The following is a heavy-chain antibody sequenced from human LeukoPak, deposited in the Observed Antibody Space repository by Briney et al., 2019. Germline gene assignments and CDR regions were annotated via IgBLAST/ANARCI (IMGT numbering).Heavy chain of an antibody. CDR3: ARARSTSFTMVRGVTGFDY. V-gene: IGHV1-2*02. CDR2: INPNIGVT. CDR1: GDTFTVDY. D-gene: IGHD3-10*01. Sequence: ASVKVSCEASGDTFTVDYVHWGRHAPGQGGECMGWINPNIGVTNNTPNLQGGVTMTSDTSISKAYMGLSRLSYDATAVYYCARARSTSFTMVRGVTGFDYWGQGTLVTVSS. J-gene: IGHJ4*02.